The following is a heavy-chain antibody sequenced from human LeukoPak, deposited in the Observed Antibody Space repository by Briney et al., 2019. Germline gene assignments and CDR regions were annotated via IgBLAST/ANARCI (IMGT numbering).Heavy chain of an antibody. CDR3: ARVNSSSWYRDYYGMDV. V-gene: IGHV3-11*01. CDR2: ISSGGITI. CDR1: GFTFSDSY. J-gene: IGHJ6*02. D-gene: IGHD6-13*01. Sequence: GGSLRLSCAASGFTFSDSYMSWIRQAPGKGLEWVSLISSGGITIYYADSVKGRFTVSRDNAKNSLFLLMNSLRAEDTAVYYGARVNSSSWYRDYYGMDVWGQGTTVTVSS.